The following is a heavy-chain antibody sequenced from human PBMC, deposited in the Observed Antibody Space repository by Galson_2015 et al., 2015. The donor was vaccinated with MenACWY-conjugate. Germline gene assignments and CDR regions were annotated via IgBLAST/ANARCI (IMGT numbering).Heavy chain of an antibody. D-gene: IGHD5-24*01. Sequence: SLRLSCAASGFTFSTYAMTWVRQSPGKGLEWVSAISGSGSGTYYADSVKGRFTISRDNSRNTLYLQMSRLRAEDTAVYYCAKGLRANSYNFDYWGRGTLVTVSS. CDR3: AKGLRANSYNFDY. CDR2: ISGSGSGT. V-gene: IGHV3-23*01. CDR1: GFTFSTYA. J-gene: IGHJ4*02.